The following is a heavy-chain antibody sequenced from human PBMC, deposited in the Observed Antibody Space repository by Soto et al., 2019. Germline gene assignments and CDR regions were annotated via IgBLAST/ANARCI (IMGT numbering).Heavy chain of an antibody. D-gene: IGHD3-22*01. Sequence: EASVKVSCKASGYTLTSYGISWVRQAPGQGLEWMGWISAYNGNTNYAQKLQGRVTMTTDTSTSTAYMELRSLRSDDTAVYYCARDYYDSSVPALPHDAFDIWGQGTMVTVSS. V-gene: IGHV1-18*01. J-gene: IGHJ3*02. CDR3: ARDYYDSSVPALPHDAFDI. CDR2: ISAYNGNT. CDR1: GYTLTSYG.